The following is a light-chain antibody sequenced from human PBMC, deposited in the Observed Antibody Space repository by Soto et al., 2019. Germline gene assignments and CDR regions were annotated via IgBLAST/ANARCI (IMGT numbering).Light chain of an antibody. CDR3: QQNNDWPPWT. V-gene: IGKV3-15*01. CDR2: GAF. Sequence: EIVMTQFPDTLSVSPGETATLSCRASQSVGSNLAWYQQRAGQAPRLLIYGAFKRATGIPPRFSASGSGTEFTLTISSLQSEDVAVYYCQQNNDWPPWTFGQGTKVDI. J-gene: IGKJ1*01. CDR1: QSVGSN.